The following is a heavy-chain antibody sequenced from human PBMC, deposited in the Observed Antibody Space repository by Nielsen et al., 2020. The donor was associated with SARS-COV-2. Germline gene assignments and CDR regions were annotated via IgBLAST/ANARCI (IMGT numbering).Heavy chain of an antibody. CDR1: GYSFTSYW. CDR3: ARCVNGGYDDYYFDY. Sequence: GESLKISCKGSGYSFTSYWIGWVRQMPGKGLEWMGIIYPGDSDTRYSPSFQGQVTISADKSISTAYLQWSSLKASDTAMYYRARCVNGGYDDYYFDYWGQGTLVTVSS. J-gene: IGHJ4*02. D-gene: IGHD5-12*01. V-gene: IGHV5-51*01. CDR2: IYPGDSDT.